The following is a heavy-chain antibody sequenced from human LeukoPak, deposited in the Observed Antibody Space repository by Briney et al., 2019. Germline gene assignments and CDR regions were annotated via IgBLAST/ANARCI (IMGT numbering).Heavy chain of an antibody. J-gene: IGHJ4*02. D-gene: IGHD5-18*01. CDR1: GGSVSSHRYY. Sequence: SETLSLTCTVSGGSVSSHRYYWGWLRQPPGKGVEWIGSIYYSGSTYYNPSLKSRVTISVDTSKNQFSLKLSSVTAADTAVYYCAKSSYSIFDYWGQGTLVTVSS. CDR3: AKSSYSIFDY. V-gene: IGHV4-39*01. CDR2: IYYSGST.